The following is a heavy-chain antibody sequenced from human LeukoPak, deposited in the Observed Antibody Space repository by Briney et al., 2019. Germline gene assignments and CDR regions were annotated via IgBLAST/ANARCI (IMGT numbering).Heavy chain of an antibody. CDR3: ARARDGNYYYYMDV. CDR2: ISSSGSTI. V-gene: IGHV3-48*04. J-gene: IGHJ6*03. Sequence: GGSLRLSCEASGFTFSSYWMHWVRQAPGKGLEWVSYISSSGSTIYYADSVKGRFTISRDNAKNSLYLQMNSLRAEDKAVYYCARARDGNYYYYMDVWGKGTTVTISS. CDR1: GFTFSSYW. D-gene: IGHD2-21*02.